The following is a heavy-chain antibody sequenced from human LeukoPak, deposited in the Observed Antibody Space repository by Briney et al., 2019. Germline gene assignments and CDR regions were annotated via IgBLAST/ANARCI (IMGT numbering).Heavy chain of an antibody. V-gene: IGHV4-61*02. CDR1: GGSLSSGNYY. CDR3: ARAHVEMATISRPRNIYFDY. Sequence: SETLSLTCTVSGGSLSSGNYYWSWVRQPAGKGLEWIGRIYTSGSTNYDPSLKSRVTISVDTSKDQFPLKLSSVTAADTAVYYCARAHVEMATISRPRNIYFDYWGQGTLVTVSS. D-gene: IGHD5-24*01. J-gene: IGHJ4*02. CDR2: IYTSGST.